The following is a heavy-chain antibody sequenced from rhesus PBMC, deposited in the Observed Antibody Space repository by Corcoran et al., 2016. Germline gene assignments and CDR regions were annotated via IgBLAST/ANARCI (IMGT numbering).Heavy chain of an antibody. CDR2: IYGCDGST. CDR3: TRGWHLFDY. CDR1: GCSISDSFY. V-gene: IGHV4S7*01. Sequence: QVQLQESGPGVVKPSETLSLTCTVSGCSISDSFYWNWIRQAPGKGLEGMGRIYGCDGSTNYNPSLKSRVTISKDTSKNQFSLKMTSVTVADTAIYYCTRGWHLFDYWGQGVLVTVSS. J-gene: IGHJ4*01. D-gene: IGHD6-37*01.